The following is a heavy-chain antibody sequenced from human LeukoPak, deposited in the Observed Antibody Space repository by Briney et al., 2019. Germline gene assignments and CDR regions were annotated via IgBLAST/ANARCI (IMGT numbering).Heavy chain of an antibody. D-gene: IGHD3-9*01. CDR1: GGSISSGGYY. Sequence: KTSQTLSLTCTVSGGSISSGGYYWSWIRQHPGKGLEWIGYIYYSGSTYYNPSLKSRVTMSVDTSKNQFSLKLSSVTAADTAVYYCARRDYDILTGTGRHGFDYWGQGTLVTVSS. V-gene: IGHV4-31*03. CDR2: IYYSGST. CDR3: ARRDYDILTGTGRHGFDY. J-gene: IGHJ4*02.